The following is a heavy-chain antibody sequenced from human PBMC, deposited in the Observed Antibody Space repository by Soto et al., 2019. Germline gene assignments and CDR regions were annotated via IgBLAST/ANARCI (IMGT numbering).Heavy chain of an antibody. V-gene: IGHV3-53*03. D-gene: IGHD6-13*01. CDR1: GFTVSNNY. J-gene: IGHJ6*02. CDR3: ARAEWGSSYTQYYYALDV. CDR2: IYSGGST. Sequence: GGSLRLSCAASGFTVSNNYISWVRQPPGKGLEWVSLIYSGGSTYYADSVKGRFTLSRDNSRNTVYPQMNSLRAEDTAVYYCARAEWGSSYTQYYYALDVWGQGTTVTVSS.